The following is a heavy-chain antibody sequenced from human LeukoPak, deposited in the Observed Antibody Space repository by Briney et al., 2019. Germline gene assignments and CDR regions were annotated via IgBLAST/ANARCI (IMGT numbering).Heavy chain of an antibody. CDR1: GVSISSGGYY. Sequence: PSHTLSLTCTVSGVSISSGGYYWSWLRQHPGKGREWIGYIYYSGSTYYNPSLKSRVTISVDTSKNQFSLKLSSVTAADTAVYYCASARDRAVDAFDIWGQGTMVTVSS. CDR3: ASARDRAVDAFDI. D-gene: IGHD2-21*02. J-gene: IGHJ3*02. V-gene: IGHV4-31*03. CDR2: IYYSGST.